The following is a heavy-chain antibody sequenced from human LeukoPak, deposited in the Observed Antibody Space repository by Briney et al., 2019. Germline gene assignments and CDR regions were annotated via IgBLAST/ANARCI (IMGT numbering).Heavy chain of an antibody. V-gene: IGHV3-30*18. CDR2: ISYDGSNK. CDR3: AKSRGGSGSFFPDAFDI. Sequence: PGGSLRLSCAASGFTFSSYGMHWVRQAPGKGLEWVAVISYDGSNKYYADSVKGRFTISRDNSKNTLYLQMNSLRAEDTAVYYCAKSRGGSGSFFPDAFDIWGQGTMVTVSS. J-gene: IGHJ3*02. CDR1: GFTFSSYG. D-gene: IGHD3-10*01.